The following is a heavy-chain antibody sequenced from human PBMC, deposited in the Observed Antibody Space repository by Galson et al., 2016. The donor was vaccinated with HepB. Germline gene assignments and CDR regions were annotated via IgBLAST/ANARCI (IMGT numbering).Heavy chain of an antibody. V-gene: IGHV7-4-1*02. Sequence: SVKVSCKASGYTFTTYAMNWVRQAPGQGLECMGWINTNTGNPTYAQGFTGRFVFSLDTSVSTAYLQISGLKAEDTAVYYCATSAGRAVYDYWNQGTLVT. J-gene: IGHJ4*02. CDR1: GYTFTTYA. CDR2: INTNTGNP. D-gene: IGHD2-8*01. CDR3: ATSAGRAVYDY.